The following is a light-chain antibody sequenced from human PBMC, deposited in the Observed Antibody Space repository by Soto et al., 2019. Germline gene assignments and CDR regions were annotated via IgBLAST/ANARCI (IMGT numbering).Light chain of an antibody. CDR2: GAS. CDR3: QQYGSSAWT. J-gene: IGKJ1*01. CDR1: QSVSSSY. Sequence: EIVLTQSPGTLSLSPGERATLSCRASQSVSSSYLAWYQQKPGQAPRLLIYGASSRASGIPDRFSGSGSGTDFPLTISRLEAEDFVVYYCQQYGSSAWTFGHVTKVEIK. V-gene: IGKV3-20*01.